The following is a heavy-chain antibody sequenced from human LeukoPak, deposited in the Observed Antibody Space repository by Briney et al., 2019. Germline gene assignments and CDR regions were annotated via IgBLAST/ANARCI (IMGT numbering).Heavy chain of an antibody. CDR1: GGSISSGDYY. J-gene: IGHJ5*02. V-gene: IGHV4-30-4*01. CDR2: IYYSGST. Sequence: SQTLSLTCTVSGGSISSGDYYWSWIRQPPGKGLEWIGYIYYSGSTYYNPSLKSRVTISVDTSKNQFSLKLSSVTAADTAVYYCARGPRGARWFDPWGQGTLATVSS. D-gene: IGHD1-26*01. CDR3: ARGPRGARWFDP.